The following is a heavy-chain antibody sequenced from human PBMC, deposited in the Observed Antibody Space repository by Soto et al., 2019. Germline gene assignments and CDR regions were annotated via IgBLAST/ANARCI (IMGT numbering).Heavy chain of an antibody. CDR3: ARGLLVDTALYYFDY. V-gene: IGHV1-69*06. CDR2: IIPIFGTA. Sequence: SVNVSCKSSGGTFSSYAISWVRQAPGQGLEWMGGIIPIFGTANYAQKFQGRVTITADKSTSTAYMELSSLRSEDTAVYYCARGLLVDTALYYFDYWGQGTLVTVSS. D-gene: IGHD5-18*01. J-gene: IGHJ4*02. CDR1: GGTFSSYA.